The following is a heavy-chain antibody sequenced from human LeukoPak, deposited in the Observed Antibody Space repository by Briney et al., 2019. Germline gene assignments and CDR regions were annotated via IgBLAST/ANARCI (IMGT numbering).Heavy chain of an antibody. V-gene: IGHV1-18*01. J-gene: IGHJ4*02. Sequence: GASVTVSCTPSGYTFTNYNLAWVRQAPGEGLEWMGWISPYNGDTNYAPKFQGRVTLTTDTSTSTGYMELRNLRSDDTAVYYCAREAADHLDYWGQGTLVTVSS. CDR1: GYTFTNYN. CDR3: AREAADHLDY. CDR2: ISPYNGDT.